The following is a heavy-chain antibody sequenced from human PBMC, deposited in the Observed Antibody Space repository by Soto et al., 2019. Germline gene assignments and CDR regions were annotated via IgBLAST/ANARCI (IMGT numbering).Heavy chain of an antibody. J-gene: IGHJ5*02. V-gene: IGHV1-46*01. CDR1: GYTFISYH. CDR2: INPSGGST. CDR3: ARDPGANWFDP. Sequence: GASVKVSCKASGYTFISYHIHWVRQAPGQGLEWMGIINPSGGSTTYAQKFQGRVTMTRDTSTSTVYMELSSLRSEDTAVYYCARDPGANWFDPWGQGTPVTVSS.